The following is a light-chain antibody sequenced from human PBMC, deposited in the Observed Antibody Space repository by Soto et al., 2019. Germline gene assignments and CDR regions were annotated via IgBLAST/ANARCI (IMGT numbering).Light chain of an antibody. CDR2: DNN. CDR1: SSNIGARFD. CDR3: AAWDDSLNGRV. J-gene: IGLJ3*02. Sequence: QSVLTQPPSVSGAPGQRVTISCTGSSSNIGARFDVHWYQQLPGTAPKLLIYDNNDRPSGVPDRFSGSKSGTSASLAITGLQAEDEADYYCAAWDDSLNGRVFGGGTQLTVL. V-gene: IGLV1-40*01.